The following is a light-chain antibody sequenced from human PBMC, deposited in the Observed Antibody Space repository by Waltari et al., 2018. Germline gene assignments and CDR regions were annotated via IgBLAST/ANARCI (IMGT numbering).Light chain of an antibody. CDR1: ILGIKS. CDR2: YDV. Sequence: SFVLTQPPSVSVAPGEPARIPCEGDILGIKSVHWYQQKSGQAHVLVIYYDVDRPSGIPERFSGSKSGNTATLTISKAVAGDEADYYCQIWHGNDYHWVFGGGTRVTVL. V-gene: IGLV3-21*04. J-gene: IGLJ3*02. CDR3: QIWHGNDYHWV.